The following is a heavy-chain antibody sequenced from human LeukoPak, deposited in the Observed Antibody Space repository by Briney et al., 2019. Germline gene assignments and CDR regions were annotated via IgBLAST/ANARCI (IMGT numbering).Heavy chain of an antibody. J-gene: IGHJ6*02. Sequence: SGTLSLTCAVSGGSISSSNWWSWVRQPPGKGLEWIGEIYHSGSTNYNPSLKSRVTISVDKSKNQFSLKLSSVTAADTAVYYCARERWSYSSSWYPWPDYYGMDVWGQGTTVSVSS. V-gene: IGHV4-4*02. D-gene: IGHD6-13*01. CDR1: GGSISSSNW. CDR3: ARERWSYSSSWYPWPDYYGMDV. CDR2: IYHSGST.